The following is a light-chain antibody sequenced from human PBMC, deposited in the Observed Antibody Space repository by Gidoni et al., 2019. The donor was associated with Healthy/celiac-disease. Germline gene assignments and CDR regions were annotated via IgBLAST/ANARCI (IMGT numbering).Light chain of an antibody. CDR3: QQYGSSYT. Sequence: SPRTSSLGPRATATLSSRDSQSVSCSSLAWYQPNPGQALRLLIYAASATATGIPDGFSGSGSGTAFTLTSSRLEPEDFSVYYCQQYGSSYTFGQGTKLEIK. J-gene: IGKJ2*01. V-gene: IGKV3-20*01. CDR2: AAS. CDR1: QSVSCSS.